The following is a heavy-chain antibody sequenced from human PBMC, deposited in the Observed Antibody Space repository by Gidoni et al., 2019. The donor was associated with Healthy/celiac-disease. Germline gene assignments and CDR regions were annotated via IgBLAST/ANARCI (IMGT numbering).Heavy chain of an antibody. CDR3: ANETPYCRGGSCSYYMDV. D-gene: IGHD2-15*01. CDR1: GFTFSSSG. CDR2: ISSDCSIN. Sequence: QVQLVEAGGGEVQPGRDLRHSCADPGFTFSSSGLHWVRQAPGKGLEGVSVISSDCSINYYADSVKGLFTISRDNSKHTLFLPMNRLRAEDTAVYYCANETPYCRGGSCSYYMDVWGKGTTVTVSS. V-gene: IGHV3-30*18. J-gene: IGHJ6*03.